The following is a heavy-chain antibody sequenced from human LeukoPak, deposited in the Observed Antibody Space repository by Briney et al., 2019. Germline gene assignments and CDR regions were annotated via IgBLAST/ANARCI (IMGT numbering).Heavy chain of an antibody. CDR2: IYYSGST. V-gene: IGHV4-39*07. CDR1: GGSISSSSYY. J-gene: IGHJ6*03. CDR3: ARVSMDTARYYYYYMDV. Sequence: SETLSLTCTVSGGSISSSSYYWGWIRQPPGKGLEWIGTIYYSGSTYYNPSLKSRVTISVDTSKNQFSLKLSSVTAADTAVYYCARVSMDTARYYYYYMDVWGKGTTVTVSS. D-gene: IGHD5-18*01.